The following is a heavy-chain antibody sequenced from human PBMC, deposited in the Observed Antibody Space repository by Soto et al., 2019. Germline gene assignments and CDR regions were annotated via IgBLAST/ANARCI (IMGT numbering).Heavy chain of an antibody. Sequence: SVKVSCKTSGGTFSSYAISWVRQAPGQGLEWMGGIVPIVDTSTYAQKFQGRVTITADESTSTVYMELSSLRSDDTAVYYCARSGYSYGPNPLLYWGQGTLVTVSS. V-gene: IGHV1-69*13. CDR2: IVPIVDTS. D-gene: IGHD5-18*01. CDR3: ARSGYSYGPNPLLY. J-gene: IGHJ4*02. CDR1: GGTFSSYA.